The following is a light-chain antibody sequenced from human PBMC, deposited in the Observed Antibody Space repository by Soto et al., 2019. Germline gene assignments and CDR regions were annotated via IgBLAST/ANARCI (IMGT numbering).Light chain of an antibody. CDR1: QDIGIE. V-gene: IGKV1-6*01. Sequence: AIQMTQSPSSLSASVGDRVTLNCRASQDIGIEVGWYQQRSGEPPKLLIYEASTGQSGVSSRFSGSGSGTDFTLTITSLQPEDFATYYCLQDYNYPRTFGQGTKVDIK. CDR3: LQDYNYPRT. CDR2: EAS. J-gene: IGKJ1*01.